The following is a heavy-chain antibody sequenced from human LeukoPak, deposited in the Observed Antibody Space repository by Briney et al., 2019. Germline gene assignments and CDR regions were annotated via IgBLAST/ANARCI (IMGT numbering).Heavy chain of an antibody. V-gene: IGHV1-18*01. CDR1: GSTFTSYG. D-gene: IGHD3-10*01. J-gene: IGHJ4*02. CDR3: ARDRGYYYGSGRTRYYFDY. Sequence: ASVKVSCKASGSTFTSYGISWVRQAPGQGLEWMGWISAYNGNTNYAQKLQGRVTMTTDTSTSTAYMELRSLRSDDTAVYYCARDRGYYYGSGRTRYYFDYWGQGTLVTVS. CDR2: ISAYNGNT.